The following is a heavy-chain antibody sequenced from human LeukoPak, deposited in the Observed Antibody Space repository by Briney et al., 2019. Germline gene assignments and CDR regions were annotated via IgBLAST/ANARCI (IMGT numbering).Heavy chain of an antibody. D-gene: IGHD5-18*01. V-gene: IGHV4-59*11. J-gene: IGHJ4*02. CDR1: GGSISSHY. CDR2: VLDNVRT. CDR3: ATIKRGNIFGFFDF. Sequence: SETLSLTCTVSGGSISSHYWSWVRQPPGKGLEWIGYVLDNVRTKDNPSLNSRFTLSADTSKNQFSLWLTSVTAADTAVYYCATIKRGNIFGFFDFWGQGILVTVSS.